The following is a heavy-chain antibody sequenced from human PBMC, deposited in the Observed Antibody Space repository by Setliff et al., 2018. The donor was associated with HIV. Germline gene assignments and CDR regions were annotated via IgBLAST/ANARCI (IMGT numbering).Heavy chain of an antibody. D-gene: IGHD4-17*01. J-gene: IGHJ3*01. CDR3: ARVQMAYAAFDV. Sequence: LRLSCAASGFIVSSNYMSWVRQAPGKGLEWVSVIYTDGTRYYADSVKGRFTISRDKSKNTLYLQMDSLRTEDTAVYYCARVQMAYAAFDVWGQGTMVTVSS. CDR2: IYTDGTR. CDR1: GFIVSSNY. V-gene: IGHV3-53*05.